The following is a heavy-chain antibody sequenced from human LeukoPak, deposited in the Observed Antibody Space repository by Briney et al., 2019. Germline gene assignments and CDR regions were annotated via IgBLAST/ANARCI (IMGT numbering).Heavy chain of an antibody. D-gene: IGHD3-10*01. Sequence: GRSLRLSCAATGFTFSNYAVHWGRQAPGKGLEWVAFISDDGSRQHYADSVKGRFTISRDNSKNTLNLQMNSLRAEDTAVYYCVKDRTGTYTLDYWGQGTLVTVSS. CDR1: GFTFSNYA. CDR2: ISDDGSRQ. CDR3: VKDRTGTYTLDY. V-gene: IGHV3-30-3*01. J-gene: IGHJ4*02.